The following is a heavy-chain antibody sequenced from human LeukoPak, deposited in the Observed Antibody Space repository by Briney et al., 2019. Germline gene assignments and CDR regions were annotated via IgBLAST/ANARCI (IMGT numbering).Heavy chain of an antibody. J-gene: IGHJ5*02. V-gene: IGHV1-69*13. Sequence: SVKVSCKASGGTFGSSAISWVRQAPGQGLEWMGGIIPIFDTPKYAQNFQGRVTVTADESTGTAYMDLSSLRSEDTAVYYCALTRQWLELNYLDPWGQGTLVTVSS. D-gene: IGHD6-19*01. CDR1: GGTFGSSA. CDR2: IIPIFDTP. CDR3: ALTRQWLELNYLDP.